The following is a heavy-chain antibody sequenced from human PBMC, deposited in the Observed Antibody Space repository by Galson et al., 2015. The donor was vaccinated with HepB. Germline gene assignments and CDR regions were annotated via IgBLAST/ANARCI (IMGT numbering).Heavy chain of an antibody. CDR3: AFPYGGPRADAFDI. D-gene: IGHD3-16*01. J-gene: IGHJ3*02. Sequence: QSGAEVKKPGESLKISCKGSGSSFTSYWIGWVRQMPGKGLDWMGIIYPRDSDTRYSPPFQGQVTISADKSISTAYLQWSSLKASDPATYYCAFPYGGPRADAFDIWGHGTMVTVSS. V-gene: IGHV5-51*03. CDR1: GSSFTSYW. CDR2: IYPRDSDT.